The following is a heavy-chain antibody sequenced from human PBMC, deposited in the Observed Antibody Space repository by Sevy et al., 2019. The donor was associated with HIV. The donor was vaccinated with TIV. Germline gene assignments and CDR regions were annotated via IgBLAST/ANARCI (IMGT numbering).Heavy chain of an antibody. D-gene: IGHD2-2*01. CDR2: ISSSSSYI. CDR3: ARGYCSSTSCGRGRVRDDAFDI. Sequence: GGSLRLSCAASGFTFSSYSMNWVRQAPGKGLEWVSSISSSSSYIYYADSVKGRFTISRDNAKNSLYLQMNSLRAEDTAVYYCARGYCSSTSCGRGRVRDDAFDIWGQGTMVTVSS. J-gene: IGHJ3*02. V-gene: IGHV3-21*01. CDR1: GFTFSSYS.